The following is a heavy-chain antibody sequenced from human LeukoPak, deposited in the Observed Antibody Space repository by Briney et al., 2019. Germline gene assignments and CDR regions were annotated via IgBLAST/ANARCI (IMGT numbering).Heavy chain of an antibody. CDR3: ARADYGDYGFFDY. CDR1: GYTFTGYY. D-gene: IGHD4-17*01. V-gene: IGHV1-2*02. Sequence: ASVKVSCKASGYTFTGYYMHWVRQAPGQGLEWMGWINPNSGGTNYAQKFQGRVTMTRDTSISTAYMELSRPRSDDTAVYYCARADYGDYGFFDYWGQGTLVTVSS. CDR2: INPNSGGT. J-gene: IGHJ4*02.